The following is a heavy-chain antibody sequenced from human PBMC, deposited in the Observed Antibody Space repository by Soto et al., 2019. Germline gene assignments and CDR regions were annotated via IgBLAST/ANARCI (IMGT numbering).Heavy chain of an antibody. V-gene: IGHV4-4*07. CDR1: GGSISSYY. CDR2: IYTSGST. D-gene: IGHD2-2*01. Sequence: SETLSLTCTVSGGSISSYYWSWIRQPAGKGLEWIGRIYTSGSTNYNPSLKSRVTMSVDTSKNQFSLKLSSVTAADTAVYYCARGHCSSTSCWGGYYYGMEVGGQGTTGT. J-gene: IGHJ6*02. CDR3: ARGHCSSTSCWGGYYYGMEV.